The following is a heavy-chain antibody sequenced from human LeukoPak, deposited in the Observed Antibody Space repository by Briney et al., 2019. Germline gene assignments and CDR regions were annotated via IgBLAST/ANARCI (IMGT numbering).Heavy chain of an antibody. CDR2: INHSGST. CDR3: ARGRSRSRSSGWYFVSVYFQH. J-gene: IGHJ1*01. V-gene: IGHV4-34*01. D-gene: IGHD6-19*01. CDR1: GGSFSGYY. Sequence: PSGTLSLTCAVYGGSFSGYYWSWIRQPPGKGLEWIGEINHSGSTNYNPSLKSRVTISVDTSKNQFSLKLSSVTAADTAVYYCARGRSRSRSSGWYFVSVYFQHWGQGTLVTVSS.